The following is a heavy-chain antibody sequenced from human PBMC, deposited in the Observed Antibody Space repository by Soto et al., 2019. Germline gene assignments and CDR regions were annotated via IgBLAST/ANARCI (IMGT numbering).Heavy chain of an antibody. CDR1: GDIFSSLG. J-gene: IGHJ4*02. CDR2: ISAYNGNT. V-gene: IGHV1-18*01. D-gene: IGHD6-19*01. CDR3: AXSTSGWHGGGYFDF. Sequence: QVXLVQSGPEVKKPGASVKVSCKASGDIFSSLGFSWVRQAPGQGLEWMGWISAYNGNTNYAQNLQGXVXXXXXTXXXXXXXXXXXXXSXDTAVXFCAXSTSGWHGGGYFDFWGQXX.